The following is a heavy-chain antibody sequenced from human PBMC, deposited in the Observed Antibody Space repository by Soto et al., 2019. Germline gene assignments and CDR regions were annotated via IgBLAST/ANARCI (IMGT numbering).Heavy chain of an antibody. CDR3: ARGPGSSSRTDFDY. V-gene: IGHV4-34*01. Sequence: XETLSLTCSVYGGSFSGYSWSWIVQPPGKGLEWIGEINHSGSTNYNPSLKSRVTISVDTSKNQFSLKLSSVTAADTAVYYCARGPGSSSRTDFDYSGHGNLVTVSS. CDR2: INHSGST. J-gene: IGHJ4*01. CDR1: GGSFSGYS. D-gene: IGHD6-13*01.